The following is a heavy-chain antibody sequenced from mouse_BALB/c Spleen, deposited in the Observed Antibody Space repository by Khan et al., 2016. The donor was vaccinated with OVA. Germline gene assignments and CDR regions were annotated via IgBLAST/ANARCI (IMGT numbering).Heavy chain of an antibody. CDR2: INPSNDYT. J-gene: IGHJ3*01. CDR1: GYTFTSYT. V-gene: IGHV1-4*01. Sequence: QVQLKQSGAELARPGASVKMSCKASGYTFTSYTMHWVKQRPGQGLEWIGYINPSNDYTNYNQKFKDKATLTADKSSSTAYMQLSSLTSEDSAVYYCTREGPDYGNYGAGFAYWGQGTLVTVSA. CDR3: TREGPDYGNYGAGFAY. D-gene: IGHD2-1*01.